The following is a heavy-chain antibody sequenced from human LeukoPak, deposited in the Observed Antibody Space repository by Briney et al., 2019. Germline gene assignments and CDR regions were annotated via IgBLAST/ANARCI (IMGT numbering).Heavy chain of an antibody. Sequence: GGSLRLSCAASGFTFSSYGMHWVRQAPGKGLEWVAFIRYDGSNKYYADSVKGRFTISRDNSKSTLYLQMNSLRAEDTAVYYCAKDSQLELRNYYYYYYMDVWGKGTTVTVSS. CDR3: AKDSQLELRNYYYYYYMDV. CDR1: GFTFSSYG. V-gene: IGHV3-30*02. J-gene: IGHJ6*03. CDR2: IRYDGSNK. D-gene: IGHD1-1*01.